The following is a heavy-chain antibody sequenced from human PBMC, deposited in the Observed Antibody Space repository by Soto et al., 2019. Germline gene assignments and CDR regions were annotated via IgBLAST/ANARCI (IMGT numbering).Heavy chain of an antibody. J-gene: IGHJ5*02. D-gene: IGHD3-22*01. CDR1: GGSISSGGYY. V-gene: IGHV4-30-4*01. Sequence: ASETLSLTCTVSGGSISSGGYYWSWIRQPPGKGLEWIGYFYNSGNTDSNPSLKSRVTISGDTSKNQFSLKLSSVTAADTAVYYCARGWGYYDPFEHWGQGTLVTVSS. CDR3: ARGWGYYDPFEH. CDR2: FYNSGNT.